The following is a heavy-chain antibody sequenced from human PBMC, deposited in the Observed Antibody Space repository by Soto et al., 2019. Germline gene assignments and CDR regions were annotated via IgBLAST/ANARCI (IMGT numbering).Heavy chain of an antibody. D-gene: IGHD2-8*02. J-gene: IGHJ4*02. Sequence: QVQLVESGGGVVQPGRSLRLSCTASGFTFASDGMHWVRQAPGKGLEWVAVVSYDGSKVFHADSVRGRFTISRDNSKNTLYLQMNDLRPEDTAVYYCVKDRRFTWSFDCWGQGALVTVSS. CDR2: VSYDGSKV. CDR1: GFTFASDG. CDR3: VKDRRFTWSFDC. V-gene: IGHV3-30*18.